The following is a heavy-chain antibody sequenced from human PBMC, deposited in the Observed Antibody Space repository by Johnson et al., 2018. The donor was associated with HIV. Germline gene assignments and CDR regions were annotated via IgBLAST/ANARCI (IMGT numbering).Heavy chain of an antibody. V-gene: IGHV3-30-3*02. CDR2: ISYDGSNK. J-gene: IGHJ3*02. CDR1: GFTFSSYA. Sequence: QVQLVESGGGVVQPGRSLRLSCAASGFTFSSYAMHWVRQAPGKGLEWVAVISYDGSNKYYADSVKGRFTISRDNAKNSLYLQMNSLRAEDTALYYCAKSTNRKLGIGNDAFDIWGQGTMVTVSS. CDR3: AKSTNRKLGIGNDAFDI. D-gene: IGHD7-27*01.